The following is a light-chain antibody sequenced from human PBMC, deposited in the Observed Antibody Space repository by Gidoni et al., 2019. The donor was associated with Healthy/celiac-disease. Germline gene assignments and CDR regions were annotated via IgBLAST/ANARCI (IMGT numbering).Light chain of an antibody. CDR3: QQYNNWPPLT. J-gene: IGKJ4*01. Sequence: EIVMTQSPATLSMSTGERATISCRASQSVSSNLAWYQQKPGQAHRLLIYGASTRATGIPARFSGSGSGTEFTLTISSLQSEDFAVYYCQQYNNWPPLTFGGGTKVEIK. CDR1: QSVSSN. V-gene: IGKV3-15*01. CDR2: GAS.